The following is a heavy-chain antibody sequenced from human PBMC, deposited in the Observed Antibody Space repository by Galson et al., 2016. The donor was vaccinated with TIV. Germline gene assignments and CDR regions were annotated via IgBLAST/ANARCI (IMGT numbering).Heavy chain of an antibody. CDR3: ARVRDLYYFDS. Sequence: LRLSCAASGFTFSSYGFHWVRQAPGKGLEWVSFISYDGSDQYYADSVKGRFTISRDKSKNTLYLQMRSLRAEDTALYYCARVRDLYYFDSWGQGTLVTVSS. J-gene: IGHJ4*02. CDR1: GFTFSSYG. D-gene: IGHD2-21*02. V-gene: IGHV3-30*04. CDR2: ISYDGSDQ.